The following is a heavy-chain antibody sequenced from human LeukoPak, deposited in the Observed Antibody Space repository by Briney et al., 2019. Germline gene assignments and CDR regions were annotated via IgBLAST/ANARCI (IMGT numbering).Heavy chain of an antibody. CDR2: LIPIFGTA. V-gene: IGHV1-69*01. D-gene: IGHD2-2*03. CDR1: GGTFSSYA. Sequence: GASVKVSCKASGGTFSSYAISWVRQAPGQGLEWMGGLIPIFGTANYAQKFQGRVTITADESTSTAYMELSSLRSEDTAVYYCARSGYCSSTSCYQSHNWFDPWGQGTLVTVSS. J-gene: IGHJ5*02. CDR3: ARSGYCSSTSCYQSHNWFDP.